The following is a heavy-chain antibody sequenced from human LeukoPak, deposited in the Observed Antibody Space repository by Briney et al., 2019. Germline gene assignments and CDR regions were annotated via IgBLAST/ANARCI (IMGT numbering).Heavy chain of an antibody. Sequence: GGSLRLSCAASGFTFSSYSMNWVRQAPGKGLEWVSTISSSSSYIYYADSVKGRFTISRDNAKNSLYLQMNSLRAEDTAVYYCARDRIVGALQHFDYWGQGTLVTVSS. CDR3: ARDRIVGALQHFDY. D-gene: IGHD1-26*01. J-gene: IGHJ4*02. CDR1: GFTFSSYS. CDR2: ISSSSSYI. V-gene: IGHV3-21*01.